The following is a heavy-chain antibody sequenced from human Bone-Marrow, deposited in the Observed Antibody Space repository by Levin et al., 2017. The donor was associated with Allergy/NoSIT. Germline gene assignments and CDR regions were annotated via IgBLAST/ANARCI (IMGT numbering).Heavy chain of an antibody. J-gene: IGHJ4*02. CDR3: AKVRGVFDDSSGYCFDY. V-gene: IGHV3-23*01. D-gene: IGHD3-22*01. Sequence: PGESLKISCAASGFTFSSYAMSWVRQAPGKGLEWVSAISGSGGSTYYADSVKGRFTISRDNSKNTLYLQMNSLRAEDMAVYYCAKVRGVFDDSSGYCFDYWGQGTLVTVSS. CDR2: ISGSGGST. CDR1: GFTFSSYA.